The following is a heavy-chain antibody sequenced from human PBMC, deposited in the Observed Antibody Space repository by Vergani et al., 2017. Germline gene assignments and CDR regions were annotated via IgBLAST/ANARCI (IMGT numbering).Heavy chain of an antibody. D-gene: IGHD3-22*01. CDR1: GFGFKNFA. J-gene: IGHJ4*02. CDR3: ARDGTGIFVSSSDYSHLLYY. Sequence: QVSLVESGGGVVQPGRSLTLTCSASGFGFKNFAMHWVRQAPGKGLEWVATVSKDGTHDYYEPSARGRFAVSRDNFKNTMYLQIDRLTTDDTAVYFCARDGTGIFVSSSDYSHLLYYWVQGILVTVSS. CDR2: VSKDGTHD. V-gene: IGHV3-30*03.